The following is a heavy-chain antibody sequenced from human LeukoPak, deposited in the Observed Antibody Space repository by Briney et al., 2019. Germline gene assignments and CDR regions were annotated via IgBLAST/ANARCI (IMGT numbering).Heavy chain of an antibody. CDR2: FDPEDGET. J-gene: IGHJ4*02. D-gene: IGHD6-13*01. Sequence: ASVKVSCKVSGYTLTELSMHWVRQAPGKGLEWMGGFDPEDGETIYAQKFQGRVTTTEDTSTDTAYMELSSLRSEDTAVYYCAREHSSSWDQFDYWGQGTLVTVSS. CDR3: AREHSSSWDQFDY. CDR1: GYTLTELS. V-gene: IGHV1-24*01.